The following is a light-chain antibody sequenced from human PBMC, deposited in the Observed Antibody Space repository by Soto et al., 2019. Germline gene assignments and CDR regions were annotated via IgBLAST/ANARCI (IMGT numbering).Light chain of an antibody. CDR2: AAS. J-gene: IGKJ4*01. V-gene: IGKV1-9*01. Sequence: DIQMTQSPSTLSGSVGDRVTITCRASQGISSYLAWYQQKPGKAPKLLIYAASTLQSGVPSRFSGSGSGTEFTLTISSLQPEDFATYYCQQLNSYLPLTFGGGTKVDIK. CDR3: QQLNSYLPLT. CDR1: QGISSY.